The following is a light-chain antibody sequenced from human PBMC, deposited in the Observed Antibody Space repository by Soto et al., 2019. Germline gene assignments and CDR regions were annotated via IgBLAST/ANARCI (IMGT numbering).Light chain of an antibody. Sequence: EIILTPSPNTLTFTPRATDPLTPRGRARATTELAWYPQKPGQGPRLLIYDASNWATGIPAGFSGSGSGTDFTLTISSLEPEDFAVYYCQQRSKWPRTFGQGTRLEIK. CDR1: ARATTE. CDR3: QQRSKWPRT. V-gene: IGKV3-11*01. CDR2: DAS. J-gene: IGKJ5*01.